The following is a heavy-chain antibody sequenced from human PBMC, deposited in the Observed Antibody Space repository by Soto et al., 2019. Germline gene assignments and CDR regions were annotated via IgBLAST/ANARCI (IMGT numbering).Heavy chain of an antibody. CDR2: IYYSGST. V-gene: IGHV4-39*01. D-gene: IGHD3-3*01. CDR3: AXQRLDFWSGYYLNGIDP. J-gene: IGHJ5*02. CDR1: GGSISGSSYY. Sequence: PAETLSLTCTVSGGSISGSSYYWGWIRQPPGKGLEWIGSIYYSGSTYYNPSLKSRVTISVDTPKNQFSLKLSPVTAADTAEYYCAXQRLDFWSGYYLNGIDPWGQGTLVTVS.